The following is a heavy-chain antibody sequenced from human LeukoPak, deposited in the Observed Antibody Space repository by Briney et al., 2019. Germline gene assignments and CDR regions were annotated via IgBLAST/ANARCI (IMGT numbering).Heavy chain of an antibody. CDR2: ISGSGTYT. V-gene: IGHV3-23*01. CDR1: RFTFTSYA. J-gene: IGHJ4*02. Sequence: GGSLRLSCAASRFTFTSYAMSWVRQVPGKGQEWVSVISGSGTYTYYAVSVRGRFTIFRDNSKNMVYLQMNSLRAEDTAVYYCAKLSTMIVPRDYFDYWGQGTLVTVSS. CDR3: AKLSTMIVPRDYFDY. D-gene: IGHD3-22*01.